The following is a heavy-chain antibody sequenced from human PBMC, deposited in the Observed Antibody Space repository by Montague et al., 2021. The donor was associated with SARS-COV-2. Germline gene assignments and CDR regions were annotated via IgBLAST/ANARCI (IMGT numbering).Heavy chain of an antibody. Sequence: SETLSLTCTVSGGSISSDYFYWGWLRPPPGKGLKWIGTIYYDGNTYYNSSLSSRVFLSADTSNNHFSLELNTVTTSDTSFYYCARHALSYCISANCSPAGASDYWGQGTLVTVSS. J-gene: IGHJ4*02. V-gene: IGHV4-39*01. D-gene: IGHD2-2*01. CDR1: GGSISSDYFY. CDR3: ARHALSYCISANCSPAGASDY. CDR2: IYYDGNT.